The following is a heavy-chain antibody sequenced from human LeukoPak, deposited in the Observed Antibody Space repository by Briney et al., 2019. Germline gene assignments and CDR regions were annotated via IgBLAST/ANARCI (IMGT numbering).Heavy chain of an antibody. CDR2: IFPADSNT. V-gene: IGHV5-51*01. CDR3: ARHRATGTWSDFDY. J-gene: IGHJ4*02. Sequence: GESLQISCKVSGYTFTRNWIGWVRQKPGRGLEWLGVIFPADSNTAYNSSFRGQVTISVDKSIDTAYLQWGSLKASDSAIYYCARHRATGTWSDFDYWGQGTVVTVSS. CDR1: GYTFTRNW. D-gene: IGHD1-14*01.